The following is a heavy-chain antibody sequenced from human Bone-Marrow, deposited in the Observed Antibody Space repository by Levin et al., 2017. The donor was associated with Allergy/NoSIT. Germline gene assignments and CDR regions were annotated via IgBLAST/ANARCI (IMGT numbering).Heavy chain of an antibody. D-gene: IGHD4-17*01. CDR1: GHTLTGFY. J-gene: IGHJ5*02. CDR2: ISPKSGGT. V-gene: IGHV1-2*06. Sequence: GESLKISCKASGHTLTGFYLHWVRQAPGKGLEWMGRISPKSGGTRSAQRFLDRVTMTRDTSISTVYMELSRLTSDDTAIYYCAVDYGYNWFDPWGQGTLVTVSS. CDR3: AVDYGYNWFDP.